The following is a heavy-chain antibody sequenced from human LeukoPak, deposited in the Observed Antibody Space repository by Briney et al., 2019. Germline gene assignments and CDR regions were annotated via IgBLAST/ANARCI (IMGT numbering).Heavy chain of an antibody. D-gene: IGHD3-10*01. CDR2: INSDGSST. J-gene: IGHJ4*02. Sequence: PGGSLRLSCAASGFTFSSYWMHWVRQAPGKGLVWVSRINSDGSSTSYADSVKGRFTISRDNAKNTLYLQMNSLRAEDTAVYYCARGPPNHYYGSGSFRSRTFDYWGQGTLVTVSS. V-gene: IGHV3-74*01. CDR1: GFTFSSYW. CDR3: ARGPPNHYYGSGSFRSRTFDY.